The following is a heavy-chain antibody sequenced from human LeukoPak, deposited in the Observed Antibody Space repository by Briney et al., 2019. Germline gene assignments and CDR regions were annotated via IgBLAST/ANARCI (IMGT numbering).Heavy chain of an antibody. Sequence: PGGSLRLSCAASGFTFSNYGMHWVRQAPGKGLERVAVISYDGSNKYYADSVKGRFTISRDNSKNTFYLQMISLRAEDTASYYCAKDGGLTVTTHDVFDIWGQGTMVTVSS. CDR2: ISYDGSNK. CDR3: AKDGGLTVTTHDVFDI. J-gene: IGHJ3*02. D-gene: IGHD4-17*01. V-gene: IGHV3-30*18. CDR1: GFTFSNYG.